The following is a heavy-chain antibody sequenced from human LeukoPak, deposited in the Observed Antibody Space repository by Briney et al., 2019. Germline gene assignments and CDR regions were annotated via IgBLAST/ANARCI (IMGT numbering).Heavy chain of an antibody. D-gene: IGHD6-19*01. J-gene: IGHJ4*02. V-gene: IGHV3-23*01. Sequence: GGSLRLSCTASGFTFTDYAMSWVRQAPGKGLEWVSVISGSGGSTYYADSVKGRFTISRDNSKNTLYLRMNSLRAEDTAVYYCAKGPIAVALSHFDYWGQGTLVTVSS. CDR1: GFTFTDYA. CDR3: AKGPIAVALSHFDY. CDR2: ISGSGGST.